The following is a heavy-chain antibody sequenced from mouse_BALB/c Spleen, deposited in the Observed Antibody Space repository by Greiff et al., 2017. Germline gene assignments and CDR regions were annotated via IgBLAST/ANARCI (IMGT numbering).Heavy chain of an antibody. CDR2: ISYSGST. J-gene: IGHJ4*01. Sequence: EVKLVESGPGLVKPSQSLSLTCTVTGYSFTSDYVWYWIRQFPGNKLEWMGYISYSGSTSYNPSLKRRISITRDTSKNQFFLQLNSVTAEDTATYNCERDRGFDYAMDYWGQGTSVTVSS. V-gene: IGHV3-2*02. CDR3: ERDRGFDYAMDY. CDR1: GYSFTSDYV.